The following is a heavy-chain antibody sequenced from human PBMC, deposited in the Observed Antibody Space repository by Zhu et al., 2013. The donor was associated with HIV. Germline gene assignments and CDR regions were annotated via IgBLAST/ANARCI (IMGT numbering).Heavy chain of an antibody. CDR1: GYSFTNYA. J-gene: IGHJ5*02. CDR2: ISPYNGNA. D-gene: IGHD2-8*02. CDR3: ARMDKGSCTATTCPDWFDP. Sequence: QVQLVQSGTEVRKPGASVKVSCKASGYSFTNYAISWVRQAPGQGFEWLGWISPYNGNANYAQNIQGRVTMTTDTSTRTAYMELRSLRSDDTAVYYCARMDKGSCTATTCPDWFDPWGQGTLVTVSS. V-gene: IGHV1-18*01.